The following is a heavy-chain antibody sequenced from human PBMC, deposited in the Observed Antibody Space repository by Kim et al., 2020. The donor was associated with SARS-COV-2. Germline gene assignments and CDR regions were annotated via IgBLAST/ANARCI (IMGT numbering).Heavy chain of an antibody. V-gene: IGHV3-21*01. CDR2: ISSISSYI. J-gene: IGHJ4*02. CDR1: GFTFSSYS. D-gene: IGHD4-17*01. CDR3: ARGGTYGDYSFDY. Sequence: GGSLRLSCAASGFTFSSYSMNWVRQAPGKGLEWVSSISSISSYIYYADSVKGRFTISRDNAKNSLYLQMNSLRAEDTAVYYCARGGTYGDYSFDYWGQGTLVTVSS.